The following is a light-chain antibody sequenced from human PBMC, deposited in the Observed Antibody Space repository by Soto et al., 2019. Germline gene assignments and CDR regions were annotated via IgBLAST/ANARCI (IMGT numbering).Light chain of an antibody. Sequence: DIQMTQSPSSLPASVGDRVTITCRASQSISTYLNWYQQKPGKAPKLLIYAASTLQSGVTSRFSGGGSGTDFTLTISSLQPEEFATYYCQQSYSTPFTFGPGTEVDVK. CDR1: QSISTY. J-gene: IGKJ3*01. CDR2: AAS. CDR3: QQSYSTPFT. V-gene: IGKV1-39*01.